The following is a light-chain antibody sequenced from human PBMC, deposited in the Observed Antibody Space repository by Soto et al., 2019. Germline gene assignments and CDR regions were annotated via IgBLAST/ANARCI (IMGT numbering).Light chain of an antibody. CDR1: QSISSSH. J-gene: IGKJ2*01. CDR2: AAS. Sequence: EIVLSQSPGTLSLSPGERATLSCRASQSISSSHLAWYQQKPGQAPRLLIYAASSRASGIPDRFSGRGSGTDFTLTINRLDSEYFAVSYCQHFGSSPLMYTFGQGTKLELK. V-gene: IGKV3-20*01. CDR3: QHFGSSPLMYT.